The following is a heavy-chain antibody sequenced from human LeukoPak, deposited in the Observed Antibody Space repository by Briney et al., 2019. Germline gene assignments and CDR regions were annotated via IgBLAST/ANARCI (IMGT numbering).Heavy chain of an antibody. CDR2: IYPGDSDT. CDR3: ARRGTLGYGFNYYYYMDV. CDR1: GYSFTSYW. J-gene: IGHJ6*03. D-gene: IGHD5-18*01. Sequence: GESLKISCKGSGYSFTSYWIAWVRQMPGKGLEWMGIIYPGDSDTRYSPSFQGQVTISADKSISTAYLQWSSLKASDTAMYYCARRGTLGYGFNYYYYMDVWGKGTTVTVSS. V-gene: IGHV5-51*01.